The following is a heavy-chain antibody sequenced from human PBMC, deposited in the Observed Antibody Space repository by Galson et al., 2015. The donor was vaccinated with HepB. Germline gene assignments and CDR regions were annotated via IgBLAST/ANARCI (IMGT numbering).Heavy chain of an antibody. D-gene: IGHD2-15*01. CDR1: GYTLTELS. Sequence: SVKVSCKVSGYTLTELSMHWVRQAPGKGLEWMGGFDPEDGETIYAQKFQGRVTMTEDTSTDTAYMELSSLRSEDTAVYYCATLYCSGGSCYGAFDIWGQGTMVTVSS. V-gene: IGHV1-24*01. CDR2: FDPEDGET. J-gene: IGHJ3*02. CDR3: ATLYCSGGSCYGAFDI.